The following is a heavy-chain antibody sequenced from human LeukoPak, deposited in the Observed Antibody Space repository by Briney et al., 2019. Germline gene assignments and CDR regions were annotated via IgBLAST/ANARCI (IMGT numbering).Heavy chain of an antibody. D-gene: IGHD3-10*01. V-gene: IGHV1-2*02. J-gene: IGHJ4*02. CDR1: GYTFTGYY. Sequence: ASVKVSCKASGYTFTGYYMHWVRQAPGQGLEWMGWINPNSGGTNYAQKFQGRVTMTRDTSISTAYMELRSLRSDDTAVYYCARDLVHGSGKLEYWGQGTLVTVSS. CDR3: ARDLVHGSGKLEY. CDR2: INPNSGGT.